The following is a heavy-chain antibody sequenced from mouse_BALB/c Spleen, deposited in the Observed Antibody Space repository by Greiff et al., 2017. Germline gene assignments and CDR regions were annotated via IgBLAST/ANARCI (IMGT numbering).Heavy chain of an antibody. Sequence: QVQLQQPGAELVKPGASVKLSCKASGYTFTSYWMHWVKQRPGQGLEWIGEINPSNGRTNYNEKFKSKATLTVDKSSSTAYMQLSSLTSEDSAVYYCARAEFADWGQGTLVTVSA. J-gene: IGHJ3*01. CDR2: INPSNGRT. V-gene: IGHV1S81*02. CDR1: GYTFTSYW. CDR3: ARAEFAD.